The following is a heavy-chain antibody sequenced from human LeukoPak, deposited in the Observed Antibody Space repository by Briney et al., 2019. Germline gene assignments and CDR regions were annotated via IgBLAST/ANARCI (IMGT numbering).Heavy chain of an antibody. Sequence: ASVEVSCKASGYTFTGYYMHWVRQAPGQGLEWMGWINPNSGGTNYAQKFQGRVTMTRDTSISTAYMELSRLRSDDTAVYYCARGAAGYYYYMDVWGKGTTVTVSS. D-gene: IGHD6-25*01. CDR2: INPNSGGT. CDR1: GYTFTGYY. CDR3: ARGAAGYYYYMDV. J-gene: IGHJ6*03. V-gene: IGHV1-2*02.